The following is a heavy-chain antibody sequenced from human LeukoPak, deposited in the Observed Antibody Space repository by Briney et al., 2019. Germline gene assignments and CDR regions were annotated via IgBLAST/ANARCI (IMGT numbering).Heavy chain of an antibody. V-gene: IGHV3-11*01. CDR1: GFTFNDYY. J-gene: IGHJ5*02. D-gene: IGHD5-24*01. CDR3: AADGAGFDT. CDR2: INIGGTNT. Sequence: PGGSLRLSCAASGFTFNDYYMRWIRQAPGKGLEWLSYINIGGTNTHYADPVKGRFTISRDNAKKSLYLEMNNLRAEDTAVYYCAADGAGFDTWGQGVLVTVSS.